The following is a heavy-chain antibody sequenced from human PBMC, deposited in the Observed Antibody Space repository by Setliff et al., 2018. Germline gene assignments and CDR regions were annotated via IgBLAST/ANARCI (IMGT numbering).Heavy chain of an antibody. J-gene: IGHJ3*02. D-gene: IGHD2-2*01. CDR3: ARGRMRGSCSGPSCTYDPFDI. CDR1: GASINSGTYS. Sequence: TLSLTCAVSGASINSGTYSWNWIRQPAGKGLQWIGRVYPTGSTNYDPDLRSRVTMSVDTSKNQFSLMLTSVTAADTAVYYCARGRMRGSCSGPSCTYDPFDIWGQGTPVTVS. CDR2: VYPTGST. V-gene: IGHV4-61*02.